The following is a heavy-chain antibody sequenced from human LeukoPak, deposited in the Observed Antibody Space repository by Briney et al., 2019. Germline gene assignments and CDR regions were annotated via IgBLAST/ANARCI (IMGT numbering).Heavy chain of an antibody. D-gene: IGHD5-24*01. Sequence: SETLSLTCTVSGGSISSYYWSWIRQPPGKGLEWIGYIYYSGSTNYNPSLKSRVTISVDTSKNQFSLKLSSVTAADTAVYYCARGGGDGYNYGYWGQGTLVTVSS. V-gene: IGHV4-59*01. J-gene: IGHJ4*02. CDR1: GGSISSYY. CDR2: IYYSGST. CDR3: ARGGGDGYNYGY.